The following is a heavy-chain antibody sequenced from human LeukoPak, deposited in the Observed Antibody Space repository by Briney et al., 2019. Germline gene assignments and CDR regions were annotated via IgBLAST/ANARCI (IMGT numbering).Heavy chain of an antibody. V-gene: IGHV3-33*06. J-gene: IGHJ3*02. CDR2: IWSNGKNK. CDR1: GFTFRDYG. Sequence: GGSLRLSCAASGFTFRDYGMHWVRQAPGKGLEGVSVIWSNGKNKYYTDSVKGRFTVSRDNSKNTQSLQMNSLRAEDTAVYYCVKEKAPFDGFDIWGQGTTVTVSS. CDR3: VKEKAPFDGFDI.